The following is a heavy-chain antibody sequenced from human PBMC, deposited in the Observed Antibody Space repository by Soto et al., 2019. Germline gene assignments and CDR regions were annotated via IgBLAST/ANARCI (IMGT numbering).Heavy chain of an antibody. CDR2: IYYSGST. CDR1: GGSISSSSYY. Sequence: SETLSLTCTVSGGSISSSSYYWGWIRQPPGKGLEWIGYIYYSGSTNYNPSLKSRVTISVDTSKNQFSLKLSSVTAADTAVYCCARGHYDFWSGYQNNYMDVWGKGTTVTVSS. V-gene: IGHV4-61*05. D-gene: IGHD3-3*01. J-gene: IGHJ6*03. CDR3: ARGHYDFWSGYQNNYMDV.